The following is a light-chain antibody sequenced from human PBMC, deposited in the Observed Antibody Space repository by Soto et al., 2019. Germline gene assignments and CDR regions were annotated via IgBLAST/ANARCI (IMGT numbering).Light chain of an antibody. CDR3: QQYYSYPWT. V-gene: IGKV1-8*01. CDR2: AAS. Sequence: AIRMTQSPSSFSASTGDRVTITCRASQGISSYLAWYQQKPGKAPKLLIYAASTLQSGVPSRFSGSGSGTDFTLTISRLQSEDSATYYCQQYYSYPWTFGQGTKVEIK. J-gene: IGKJ1*01. CDR1: QGISSY.